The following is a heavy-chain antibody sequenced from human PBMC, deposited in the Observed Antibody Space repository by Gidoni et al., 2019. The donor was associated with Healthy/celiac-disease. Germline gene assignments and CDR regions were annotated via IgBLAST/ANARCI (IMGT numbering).Heavy chain of an antibody. CDR1: GFPFGDYA. CDR2: IRSKAYGGTT. Sequence: EVQLVESGGGLVQPGRSLRLSCTASGFPFGDYAMSWVRQAPGKGLEWVGFIRSKAYGGTTEYAASVKGRFTISRDDSKSIAYLQMNSLKTEDTAVYYCTRGGSYFPYGNYWGQGTLVTVSS. J-gene: IGHJ4*02. CDR3: TRGGSYFPYGNY. V-gene: IGHV3-49*04. D-gene: IGHD1-26*01.